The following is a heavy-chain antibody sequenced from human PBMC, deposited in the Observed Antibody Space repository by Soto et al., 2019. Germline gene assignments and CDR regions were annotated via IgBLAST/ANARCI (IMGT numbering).Heavy chain of an antibody. V-gene: IGHV4-59*08. Sequence: PSESLSLTCTASGFSFSNYCWSWIRQPPGKGLEWVGYINYNANTNNTHSPESRNTISVNTTKNQFSLKLSSVTVADTAAYYCARRYGSCFDYWGQGTLVTVSS. CDR3: ARRYGSCFDY. CDR1: GFSFSNYC. D-gene: IGHD5-18*01. J-gene: IGHJ4*02. CDR2: INYNANT.